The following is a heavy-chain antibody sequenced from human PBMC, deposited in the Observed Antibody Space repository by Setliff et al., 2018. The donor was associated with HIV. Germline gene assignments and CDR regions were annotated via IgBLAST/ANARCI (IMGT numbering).Heavy chain of an antibody. CDR1: GGSISSSNW. J-gene: IGHJ4*02. V-gene: IGHV3-23*01. CDR3: AKRVTATSPSWLDY. Sequence: ETLSLTCAVSGGSISSSNWWSWVRQAPGKGLEWVSAIAADDSVRSYADSARGRFTISRDNYLSTLYLQMNSLRAADTAVYYCAKRVTATSPSWLDYWGQGTLVTVSS. CDR2: IAADDSVR. D-gene: IGHD3-22*01.